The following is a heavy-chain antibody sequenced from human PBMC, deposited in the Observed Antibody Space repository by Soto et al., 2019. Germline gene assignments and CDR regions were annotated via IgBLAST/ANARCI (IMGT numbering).Heavy chain of an antibody. CDR2: IYYSGST. J-gene: IGHJ5*02. V-gene: IGHV4-59*08. D-gene: IGHD6-25*01. Sequence: QVQLQESGPGLVKPSETLSLTCTVSGGSISSYYWSWIRQPPGKGLEWIGYIYYSGSTNYNPSLTSRVTISVDTSKNQFSLKLSSVTAADTAVYYCARLMYSSGANWFDPWGQGTLVTVSS. CDR3: ARLMYSSGANWFDP. CDR1: GGSISSYY.